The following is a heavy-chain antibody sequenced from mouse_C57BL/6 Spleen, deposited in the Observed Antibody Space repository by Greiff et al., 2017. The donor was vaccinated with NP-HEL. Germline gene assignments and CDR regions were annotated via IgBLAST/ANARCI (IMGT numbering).Heavy chain of an antibody. V-gene: IGHV1-55*01. CDR1: GYTFTSYW. Sequence: VQLQQPGAELVKPGASVKMSCKASGYTFTSYWITWVKQRPGQGLEWIGDIYPGSGSTNYNEKFKSKATLTVDTSSSTAYMQLSGLTSKDSAVYYCARSGLSYYYGSRAYWGQGTLVTVSA. D-gene: IGHD1-1*01. CDR2: IYPGSGST. J-gene: IGHJ3*01. CDR3: ARSGLSYYYGSRAY.